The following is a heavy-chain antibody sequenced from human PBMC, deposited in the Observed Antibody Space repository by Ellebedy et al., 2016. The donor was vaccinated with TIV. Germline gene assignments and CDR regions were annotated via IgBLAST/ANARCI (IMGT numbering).Heavy chain of an antibody. V-gene: IGHV3-72*01. CDR3: AKDSPPHRDCRRASCGFFDC. CDR1: GFTFSDHY. Sequence: GESLKISXAASGFTFSDHYMDWVRQAPGKGLEWVARSRNKAHKYITEYAASVKGRFTISRDDLQNSLYLQLNSLRAEDTAVYYCAKDSPPHRDCRRASCGFFDCWGQGALVTVSS. D-gene: IGHD2-2*01. J-gene: IGHJ4*02. CDR2: SRNKAHKYIT.